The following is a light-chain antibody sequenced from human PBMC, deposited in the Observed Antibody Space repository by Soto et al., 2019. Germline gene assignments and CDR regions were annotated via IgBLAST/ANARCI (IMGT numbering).Light chain of an antibody. CDR2: GAS. J-gene: IGKJ1*01. Sequence: EIVMTQSPATLSMSPGERATLSCRASQNIKDYLAWFQQKPGQAPRLLIYGASTRATAIPARFSGSGSGTEFTLSISSLQSEDFAVYYCQQYNTSPRPFGQGTKVETK. CDR1: QNIKDY. CDR3: QQYNTSPRP. V-gene: IGKV3-15*01.